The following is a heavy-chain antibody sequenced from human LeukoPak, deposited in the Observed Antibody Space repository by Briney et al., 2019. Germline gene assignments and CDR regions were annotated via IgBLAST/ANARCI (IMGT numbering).Heavy chain of an antibody. Sequence: SETLSLTCTVSGVSISSYYWTWIRQPAGKGLEWIGRIYTSGNTNYNPSLKSRVTMSVDTSKNHFSLKLSSVTAADTAVYYCARGALSGGSNSYFDYWGQGTLVTVSS. D-gene: IGHD1-26*01. CDR2: IYTSGNT. CDR3: ARGALSGGSNSYFDY. V-gene: IGHV4-4*07. CDR1: GVSISSYY. J-gene: IGHJ4*02.